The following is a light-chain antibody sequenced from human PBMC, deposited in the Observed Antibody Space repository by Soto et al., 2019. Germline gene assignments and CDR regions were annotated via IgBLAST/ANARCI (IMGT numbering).Light chain of an antibody. CDR3: RVVALYPSN. J-gene: IGKJ4*01. V-gene: IGKV3-20*01. CDR2: GSS. Sequence: SQSVSRNYVAWYQHKPGQTPRLLIYGSSSRANGIPDRFRGSGSGTDFTFACGRLQPADLATQSWRVVALYPSNFGGGTKVDIK. CDR1: QSVSRNY.